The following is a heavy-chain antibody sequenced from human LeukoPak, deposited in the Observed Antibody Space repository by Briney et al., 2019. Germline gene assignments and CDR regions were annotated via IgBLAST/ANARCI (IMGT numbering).Heavy chain of an antibody. J-gene: IGHJ4*02. CDR1: GGSISSSSYY. CDR2: IYYSGST. Sequence: SETLSLTCTVSGGSISSSSYYWGWIRQPPGKGLEWIGSIYYSGSTYYNPSLKSRVTISVDTSKNQFSLKLSSVTAADTAVYYCAKKYYYDSSGYSVTYLFYFDYWGQGTLVTVSS. D-gene: IGHD3-22*01. V-gene: IGHV4-39*01. CDR3: AKKYYYDSSGYSVTYLFYFDY.